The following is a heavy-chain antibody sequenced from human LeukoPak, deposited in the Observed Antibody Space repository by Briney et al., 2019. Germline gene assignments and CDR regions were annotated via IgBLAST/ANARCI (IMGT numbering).Heavy chain of an antibody. Sequence: GGSLRLSCAAPGFTFSSYSMNWVRQAPGEGLAWVSSISSGSSYIYYADSVKGRFTISRDNAKNSLYLQMNSLRAEDTAVYYCASDSSGWYQYFQHWGQGTLVTVSS. CDR3: ASDSSGWYQYFQH. CDR1: GFTFSSYS. CDR2: ISSGSSYI. J-gene: IGHJ1*01. D-gene: IGHD6-19*01. V-gene: IGHV3-21*01.